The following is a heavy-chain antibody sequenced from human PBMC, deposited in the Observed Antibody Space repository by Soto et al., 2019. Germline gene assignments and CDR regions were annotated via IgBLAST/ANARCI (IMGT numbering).Heavy chain of an antibody. CDR3: ARGEQYSGRIFDY. J-gene: IGHJ4*01. D-gene: IGHD1-26*01. CDR1: GDSVSSNGAG. V-gene: IGHV6-1*01. CDR2: TYYRSKWYY. Sequence: PSQTLSLTCAITGDSVSSNGAGWSWVRQSPSRGLEWLGRTYYRSKWYYEYAVSVRGRITINPDTSKNQYSLQLNSVTSEDTAVYFCARGEQYSGRIFDYWGQGTLVTVSS.